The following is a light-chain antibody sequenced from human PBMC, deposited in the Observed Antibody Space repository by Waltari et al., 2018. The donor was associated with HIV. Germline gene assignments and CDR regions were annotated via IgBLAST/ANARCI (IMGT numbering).Light chain of an antibody. Sequence: QSVLTQPPSVSGAPGQRVTISCTGSSSNIGAGYDVHWYQQFPGSAPKLLINGNVNGPSGVSDRCSDSKSGTSASLAITGLQAEDEADYYCQSYDSSLSGSVFGGGTKLTVL. CDR3: QSYDSSLSGSV. CDR1: SSNIGAGYD. V-gene: IGLV1-40*01. J-gene: IGLJ3*02. CDR2: GNV.